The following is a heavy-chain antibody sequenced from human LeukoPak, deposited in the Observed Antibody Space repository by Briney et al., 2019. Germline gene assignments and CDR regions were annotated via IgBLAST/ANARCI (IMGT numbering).Heavy chain of an antibody. V-gene: IGHV3-48*01. CDR2: ISSSSDTM. CDR1: GFTFSSYS. CDR3: ARDPRYGALGTFDI. J-gene: IGHJ3*02. Sequence: PGGSLRLPCAASGFTFSSYSMTWVRQAPGKGLEWVSYISSSSDTMYYADSVKGRFTISRDNAKNSLYLQMNSLRAEDTAMYYCARDPRYGALGTFDIWGQGTMVTVSS. D-gene: IGHD4-17*01.